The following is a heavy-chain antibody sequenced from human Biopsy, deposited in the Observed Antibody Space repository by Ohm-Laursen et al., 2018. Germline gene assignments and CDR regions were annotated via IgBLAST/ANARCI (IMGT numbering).Heavy chain of an antibody. Sequence: SLRLSCAAPGFAFSYYGLHWVRQAPGKGLQWVAVMWSDGINKNYADSVRGRFTVSRGNSNNVLYLQMSSLRDEDSAVYYCARDDDTTGHYMILNHWGQGTLVTVSS. V-gene: IGHV3-33*01. D-gene: IGHD3-9*01. CDR3: ARDDDTTGHYMILNH. CDR1: GFAFSYYG. CDR2: MWSDGINK. J-gene: IGHJ5*02.